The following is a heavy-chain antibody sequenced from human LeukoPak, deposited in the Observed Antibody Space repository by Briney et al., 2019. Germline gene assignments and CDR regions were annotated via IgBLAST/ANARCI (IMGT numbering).Heavy chain of an antibody. CDR1: GFTFDDYA. CDR2: ISWNSETI. Sequence: GRSLRLSCAASGFTFDDYAMHWVRQAPGKGLEWVSGISWNSETIGYADSVKGRFTISRDNAKNSLFLQMKSLRVEDTALYYCTKPFGPGSQGTLVTVSS. V-gene: IGHV3-9*01. J-gene: IGHJ5*02. CDR3: TKPFGP.